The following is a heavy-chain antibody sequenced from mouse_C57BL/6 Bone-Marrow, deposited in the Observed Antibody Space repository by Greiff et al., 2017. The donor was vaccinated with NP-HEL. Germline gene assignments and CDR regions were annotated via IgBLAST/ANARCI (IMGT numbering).Heavy chain of an antibody. CDR1: GYTFTSYW. D-gene: IGHD1-1*01. CDR3: ARPHYYGSSYNYAMDY. Sequence: VKLQQPGAELVKPGASVKLSCKASGYTFTSYWMHWVKQRPGQGLEWIGMIHPNSGSTNYNEKFKSKATLTVDKSSSTAYMQLSSLTSEDSAVYYCARPHYYGSSYNYAMDYWGQGTSVTVSS. CDR2: IHPNSGST. V-gene: IGHV1-64*01. J-gene: IGHJ4*01.